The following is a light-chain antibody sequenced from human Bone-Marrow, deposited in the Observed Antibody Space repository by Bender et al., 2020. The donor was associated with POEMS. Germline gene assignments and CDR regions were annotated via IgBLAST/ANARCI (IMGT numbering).Light chain of an antibody. CDR2: DVT. J-gene: IGLJ1*01. CDR3: CSYAGSYFV. Sequence: QSALTQPASVSGSPGQSITISCTGTSSDVGSYNLVSWYQQHPGNAPKLMICDVTKRPSGVPDRFSGSKSGNTASLTISGLQAEDEADYYCCSYAGSYFVFGTGTKVTVL. CDR1: SSDVGSYNL. V-gene: IGLV2-23*02.